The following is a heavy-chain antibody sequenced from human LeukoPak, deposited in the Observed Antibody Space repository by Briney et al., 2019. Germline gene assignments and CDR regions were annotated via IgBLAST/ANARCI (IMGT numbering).Heavy chain of an antibody. J-gene: IGHJ6*02. CDR2: IYYSGRT. Sequence: PSQILSPTCTVFGGSITSGDSYWCWIRQPPGKGLEWIGYIYYSGRTYYNPSLKSPVTISVGPSKTQFSRELTCVTAADPAVYYCARVGPPSYYYYYCMDVWGQGTTVTVPS. CDR1: GGSITSGDSY. V-gene: IGHV4-30-4*01. D-gene: IGHD3-10*01. CDR3: ARVGPPSYYYYYCMDV.